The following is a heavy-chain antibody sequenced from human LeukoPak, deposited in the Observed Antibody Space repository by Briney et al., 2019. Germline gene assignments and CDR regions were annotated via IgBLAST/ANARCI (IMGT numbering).Heavy chain of an antibody. Sequence: PGGSLRLSCAASGFTFSSYWMHWVRQAPGKGLVWVSRINSGGSSTSYADSVKGRFTISRDNAKNTLYLQINSLRAEDTAVYYCGTYYDILTGYYRDYWGQGTLVTVSS. CDR2: INSGGSST. CDR3: GTYYDILTGYYRDY. V-gene: IGHV3-74*01. D-gene: IGHD3-9*01. CDR1: GFTFSSYW. J-gene: IGHJ4*02.